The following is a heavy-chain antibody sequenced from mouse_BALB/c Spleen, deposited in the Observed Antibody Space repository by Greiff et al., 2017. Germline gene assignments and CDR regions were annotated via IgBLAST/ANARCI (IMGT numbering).Heavy chain of an antibody. CDR2: ISTYYGNT. Sequence: VQLQQSGPELVRPGVSVKISCKGSGYTFTDYAMHWVKQSHAKSLEWIGVISTYYGNTNYNQKFKGKATMTVDKSSSTAYMELARLTSEDSAIYYCAREGYYYGSSYFDYWGQGTTLTVSS. J-gene: IGHJ2*01. V-gene: IGHV1-67*01. D-gene: IGHD1-1*01. CDR1: GYTFTDYA. CDR3: AREGYYYGSSYFDY.